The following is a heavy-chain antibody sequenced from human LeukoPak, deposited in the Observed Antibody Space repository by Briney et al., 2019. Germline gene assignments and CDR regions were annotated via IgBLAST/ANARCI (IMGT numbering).Heavy chain of an antibody. D-gene: IGHD2-21*01. CDR1: GFTFSRYA. J-gene: IGHJ4*02. CDR3: AKGSAASRPYYFDY. CDR2: ISNNGVRT. V-gene: IGHV3-23*01. Sequence: GGSLRLSCAASGFTFSRYAMSWVRQAPGKGLEWVSVISNNGVRTYYADSVKGRFTISRDNPKNTLYLQMNSLRVEDTAVDYCAKGSAASRPYYFDYWGQGTPVTVSS.